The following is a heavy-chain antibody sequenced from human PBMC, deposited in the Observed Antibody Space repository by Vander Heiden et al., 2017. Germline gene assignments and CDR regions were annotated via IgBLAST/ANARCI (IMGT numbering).Heavy chain of an antibody. CDR3: AKDLYTYYYDSSGNFDY. J-gene: IGHJ4*02. CDR1: GSTSSSDA. D-gene: IGHD3-22*01. V-gene: IGHV3-23*01. CDR2: ISGSGGST. Sequence: EVQLLESGGGLVQPGGSLRLSCAASGSTSSSDAMSWVRQAPGKGLEWVSAISGSGGSTYYADSVKGRFTISRDNSKNTLYLQMNSLRAEDTAVYYCAKDLYTYYYDSSGNFDYWGQGTLVTVSS.